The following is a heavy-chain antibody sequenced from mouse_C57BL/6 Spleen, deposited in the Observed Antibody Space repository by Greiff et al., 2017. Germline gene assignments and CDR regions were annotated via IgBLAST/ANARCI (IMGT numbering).Heavy chain of an antibody. CDR3: ARHEDGGWGYAWFAY. V-gene: IGHV1-62-2*01. CDR1: GYTFTEYT. Sequence: VKLMESGAELVKPGASVKLSCKASGYTFTEYTIHWVKQRSGQGLEWIGWFYPGSGSIKYNEKFKDKATLTADKSSSTVYMELSRLTSEDSAVYFCARHEDGGWGYAWFAYWGQGTLVTVSA. J-gene: IGHJ3*01. CDR2: FYPGSGSI. D-gene: IGHD2-2*01.